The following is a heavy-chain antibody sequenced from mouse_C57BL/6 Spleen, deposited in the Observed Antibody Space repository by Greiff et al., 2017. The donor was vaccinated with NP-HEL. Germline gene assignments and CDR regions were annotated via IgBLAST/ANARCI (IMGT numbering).Heavy chain of an antibody. V-gene: IGHV1-81*01. CDR1: GYTFTSYG. D-gene: IGHD2-5*01. Sequence: LVESGAELARPGASVKLSCKASGYTFTSYGISWVKQRTGQGLEWIGEIYPRSGNTYYNEKFKGKATLTADKSSSTAYMELRSLTSEDSAVYFCARSGHSNPSWFAYWGQGTLVTVSA. J-gene: IGHJ3*01. CDR3: ARSGHSNPSWFAY. CDR2: IYPRSGNT.